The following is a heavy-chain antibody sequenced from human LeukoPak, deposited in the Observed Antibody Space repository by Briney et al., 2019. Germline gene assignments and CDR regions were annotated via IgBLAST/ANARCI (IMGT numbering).Heavy chain of an antibody. V-gene: IGHV3-30*03. CDR3: AREGPGSLVVTGEYYYYGMDV. CDR1: GFPFNRYA. Sequence: PGGSLRLSCAASGFPFNRYAMYWVRQAPGKGLECLAVISHDGSDKQYADSVKGRFNISRDNSKNTLYVQLTSLRAEDTAMYYCAREGPGSLVVTGEYYYYGMDVWGQGTTVTVSS. CDR2: ISHDGSDK. J-gene: IGHJ6*02. D-gene: IGHD1-14*01.